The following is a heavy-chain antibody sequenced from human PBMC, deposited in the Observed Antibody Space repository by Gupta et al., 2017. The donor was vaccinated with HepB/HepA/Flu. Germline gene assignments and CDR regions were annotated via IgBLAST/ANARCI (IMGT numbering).Heavy chain of an antibody. D-gene: IGHD2-8*01. CDR2: INHSGST. Sequence: QVQLQQWGAGLLKPSETLSLTCAVYGGSFSGYYCSWIRQPPGKGLEWIGEINHSGSTNYNPSLKSRVTISVDTSKNQFSLKLSSVTAADTAVYYCARGVLMVYEDAFDIWGQGTMVTVSS. J-gene: IGHJ3*02. CDR1: GGSFSGYY. CDR3: ARGVLMVYEDAFDI. V-gene: IGHV4-34*01.